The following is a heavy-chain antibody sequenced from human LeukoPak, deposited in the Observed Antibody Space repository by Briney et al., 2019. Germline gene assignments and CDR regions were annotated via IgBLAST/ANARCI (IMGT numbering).Heavy chain of an antibody. CDR1: GYTFTSYG. J-gene: IGHJ4*02. V-gene: IGHV1-18*01. CDR2: ISAYNGNT. Sequence: ASVKVSCKASGYTFTSYGISWVRQAPGQGLEWMGWISAYNGNTNYAQKFQGRVTITADESTSTAYMELSSLRSEDTAVYYCALAYYPSYYFDYWGQGTLVTVSS. D-gene: IGHD1-26*01. CDR3: ALAYYPSYYFDY.